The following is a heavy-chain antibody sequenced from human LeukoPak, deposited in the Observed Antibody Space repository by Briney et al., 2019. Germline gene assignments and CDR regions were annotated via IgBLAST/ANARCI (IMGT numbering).Heavy chain of an antibody. Sequence: PSETLSLTCAVSGGSISSGGYSWSWIRQPPGKGLEWIGYIYHSGSTYYNPSLKSRATISVDRSKNQFSLKLSSVTAADTAVYYCARERSQDAFDIWGQGTMVTVSS. CDR3: ARERSQDAFDI. CDR2: IYHSGST. J-gene: IGHJ3*02. CDR1: GGSISSGGYS. D-gene: IGHD2-15*01. V-gene: IGHV4-30-2*01.